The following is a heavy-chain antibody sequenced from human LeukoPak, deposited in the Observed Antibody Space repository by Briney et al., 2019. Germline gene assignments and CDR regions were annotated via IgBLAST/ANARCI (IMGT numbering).Heavy chain of an antibody. CDR2: IKQDGSEK. V-gene: IGHV3-7*03. CDR1: GFTFSSYW. CDR3: ARGVKVDY. J-gene: IGHJ4*02. D-gene: IGHD3-10*01. Sequence: GGSLRLSCAASGFTFSSYWVSWVRQAPGKGLEWVANIKQDGSEKYYVDSVKGRFTISRDNAKNSLYLQMNSLRAEDTAVYYCARGVKVDYWGQGTLVTVSS.